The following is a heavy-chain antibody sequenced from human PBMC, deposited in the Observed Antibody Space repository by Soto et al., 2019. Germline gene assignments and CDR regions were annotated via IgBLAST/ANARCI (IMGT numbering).Heavy chain of an antibody. Sequence: EVQLVESGGGLVKPGGSLRLSCAASGFTFSSYSMNWVRQAPGKGLEWVSSISSSSSYIYYADSVKGRFTISRDNAKNLLYLQMNSLRAEDTAVYYCAREAGRGYYYYYMDVWGKGTTVTVSS. J-gene: IGHJ6*03. CDR3: AREAGRGYYYYYMDV. V-gene: IGHV3-21*01. CDR2: ISSSSSYI. CDR1: GFTFSSYS.